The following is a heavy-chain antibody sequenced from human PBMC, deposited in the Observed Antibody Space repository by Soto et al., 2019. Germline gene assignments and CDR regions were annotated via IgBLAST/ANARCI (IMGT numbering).Heavy chain of an antibody. Sequence: EVQLVESGGGLVQPGGSLRLSCAASGFTFSSYSMNWVRQAPGKGLEWVSYISSSSSTIYYADSVKGRFTISRDNAKNSLYLQMNSMRDEDTAVYYCARESAALNWFDPWGQGTLVTVSS. J-gene: IGHJ5*02. V-gene: IGHV3-48*02. CDR3: ARESAALNWFDP. D-gene: IGHD2-2*01. CDR2: ISSSSSTI. CDR1: GFTFSSYS.